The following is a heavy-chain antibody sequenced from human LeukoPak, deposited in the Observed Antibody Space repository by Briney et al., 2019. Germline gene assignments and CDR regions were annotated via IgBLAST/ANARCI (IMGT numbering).Heavy chain of an antibody. D-gene: IGHD1-26*01. V-gene: IGHV1-2*02. Sequence: ASVKVSCKASGYTFTGYYMHWVRQAPGQGLEWMGWINPNSGGTNYAQKFQGRVTMTRDTSISTAYMELSRLRSDDTAVYYCARTIVGATLAAFDIWGQGTMVTVSS. J-gene: IGHJ3*02. CDR2: INPNSGGT. CDR1: GYTFTGYY. CDR3: ARTIVGATLAAFDI.